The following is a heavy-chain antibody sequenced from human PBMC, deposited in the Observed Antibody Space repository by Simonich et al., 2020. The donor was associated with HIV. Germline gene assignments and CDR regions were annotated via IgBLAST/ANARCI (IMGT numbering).Heavy chain of an antibody. J-gene: IGHJ5*02. CDR1: GVSFSDYY. CDR3: ARHLGLAGSNWCDA. D-gene: IGHD6-19*01. CDR2: INHRGNT. V-gene: IGHV4-34*01. Sequence: QVQLQQWGAGLLKPSETLSLTCAVYGVSFSDYYWGWIRQSPGQGLEWIGEINHRGNTNYNPSLESRVTMAVDTSKNQFSLKLNAVTAADTAVYYCARHLGLAGSNWCDAWGQGTLVTVFS.